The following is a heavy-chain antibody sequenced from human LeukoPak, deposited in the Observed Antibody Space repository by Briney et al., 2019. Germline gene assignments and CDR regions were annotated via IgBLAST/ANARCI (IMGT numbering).Heavy chain of an antibody. CDR2: ISSSSSYI. CDR1: GFTFSSYS. CDR3: ARSEVGATGN. V-gene: IGHV3-21*01. Sequence: GGSLRLSCAASGFTFSSYSMNWVRQAPGKGLGWVSSISSSSSYIYYADSVKGRFTISRDNAKNSLYLQMNSLRAEDTAVYYCARSEVGATGNWGQGTLVTVSS. J-gene: IGHJ4*02. D-gene: IGHD1-26*01.